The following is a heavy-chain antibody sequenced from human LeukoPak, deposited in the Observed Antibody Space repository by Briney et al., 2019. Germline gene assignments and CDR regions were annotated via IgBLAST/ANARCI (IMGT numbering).Heavy chain of an antibody. D-gene: IGHD3-22*01. Sequence: ASVKVSCKASGGTFSSYAISWVRQAPGQGLEWMGRIIPILGIANYAQKFQGRVTITADKSTSTAYMELNSLRAEDTAVYYCAKLPGYYDSSGDYWGQGTLVTVSS. V-gene: IGHV1-69*04. J-gene: IGHJ4*02. CDR1: GGTFSSYA. CDR3: AKLPGYYDSSGDY. CDR2: IIPILGIA.